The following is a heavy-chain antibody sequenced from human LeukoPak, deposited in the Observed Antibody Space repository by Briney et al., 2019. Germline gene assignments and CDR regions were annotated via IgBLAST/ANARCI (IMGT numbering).Heavy chain of an antibody. D-gene: IGHD2-2*01. CDR1: GGSISSYY. CDR2: IYYSGST. Sequence: SETLSLTCTVSGGSISSYYWSWIRQPPGKGLEWIGYIYYSGSTNYNPSLKSRVTISVDTSKNQFSLKLSSVTAADTAVYYCASTYRPNCSSTSCPLDYYYMDVWGKGTTVTVSS. J-gene: IGHJ6*03. V-gene: IGHV4-59*01. CDR3: ASTYRPNCSSTSCPLDYYYMDV.